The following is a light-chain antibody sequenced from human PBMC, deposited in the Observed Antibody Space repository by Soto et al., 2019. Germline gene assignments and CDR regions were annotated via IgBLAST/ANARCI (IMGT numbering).Light chain of an antibody. CDR3: QHYNSYSEA. V-gene: IGKV1-5*01. CDR1: QSISSW. CDR2: DAS. Sequence: DIKMTQAPSTLCASVVDRVTIPCRASQSISSWLAWYQQKPGKAPKLLMYDASSLESGVPSRFSGSGSGTEFTLTISSLQPDDFATYYCQHYNSYSEAFGQGTKVDIK. J-gene: IGKJ1*01.